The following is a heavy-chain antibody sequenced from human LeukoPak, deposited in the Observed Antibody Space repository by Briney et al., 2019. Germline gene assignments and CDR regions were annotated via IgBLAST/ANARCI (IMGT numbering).Heavy chain of an antibody. CDR2: ISGSSSYI. CDR3: ATSPEQLSASMIVVYWYFAL. J-gene: IGHJ2*01. D-gene: IGHD3-22*01. CDR1: GFTFSSYS. Sequence: GGSLRLSCAASGFTFSSYSMNWVRQAPGKGLEWVSSISGSSSYIYYADSVKGRLTISRDNARNSLYLQMNSLRAEDTAVYYCATSPEQLSASMIVVYWYFALWGRGTLLTVSS. V-gene: IGHV3-21*01.